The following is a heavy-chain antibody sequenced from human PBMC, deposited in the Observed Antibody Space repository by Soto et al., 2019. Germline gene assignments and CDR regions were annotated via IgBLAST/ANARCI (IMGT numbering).Heavy chain of an antibody. CDR1: GFSFGDYV. D-gene: IGHD3-16*01. V-gene: IGHV3-21*01. CDR3: ARDLGGDVYNSDY. Sequence: EVQLVESGGGLVRPGGSLRLSCAASGFSFGDYVMEWVRQAPGKGLEWVSSISPTSAYIFYADSVKGRFTISRDNAKNSLYLQMNSLRVEDTAVYYCARDLGGDVYNSDYWGQGILVTVSS. J-gene: IGHJ4*02. CDR2: ISPTSAYI.